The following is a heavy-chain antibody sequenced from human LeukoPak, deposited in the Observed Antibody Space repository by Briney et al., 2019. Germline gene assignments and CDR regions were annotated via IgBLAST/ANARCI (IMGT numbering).Heavy chain of an antibody. CDR1: GFTFSSYW. J-gene: IGHJ3*02. Sequence: GGSLRLSCAASGFTFSSYWMSWVRQAPGKGLEWVANIKQDGSEKYYVDSVKGRFTISRDNAKNSLYLQMNSLRAEDTAVYYCARASLGGYDFWSGYYPSDAFDIWGQGTMVTVSS. CDR2: IKQDGSEK. D-gene: IGHD3-3*01. CDR3: ARASLGGYDFWSGYYPSDAFDI. V-gene: IGHV3-7*01.